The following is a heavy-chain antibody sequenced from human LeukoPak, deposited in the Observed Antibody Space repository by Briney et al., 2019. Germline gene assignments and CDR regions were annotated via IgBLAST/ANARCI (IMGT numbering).Heavy chain of an antibody. CDR3: TRDGTRRWIFDAFDI. CDR1: GFSFATYW. Sequence: GGSLRLSCVGSGFSFATYWMSWFRQAPGKGLEWVGFIRSKAYGGTTEYAASVKGRFTISRDDSKSIAYLQMNSLKTEDTAVYYCTRDGTRRWIFDAFDIWGQGTMVTVSS. J-gene: IGHJ3*02. CDR2: IRSKAYGGTT. D-gene: IGHD3-3*01. V-gene: IGHV3-49*03.